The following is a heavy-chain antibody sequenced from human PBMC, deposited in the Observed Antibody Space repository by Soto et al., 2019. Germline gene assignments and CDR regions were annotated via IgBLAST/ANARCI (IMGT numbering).Heavy chain of an antibody. D-gene: IGHD3-10*01. Sequence: QVQLQESGPGLVKPSETLSLTCTVSGGSISRYYWNWIRQPPGKGLEWIGYIYYSGSTNYNPSLTSRVTIXXDXSXXQFSLKLSSVTAADTAVYYCARDPGSGSYYGWFDPWGQGTLVTVSS. CDR2: IYYSGST. J-gene: IGHJ5*02. CDR3: ARDPGSGSYYGWFDP. CDR1: GGSISRYY. V-gene: IGHV4-59*01.